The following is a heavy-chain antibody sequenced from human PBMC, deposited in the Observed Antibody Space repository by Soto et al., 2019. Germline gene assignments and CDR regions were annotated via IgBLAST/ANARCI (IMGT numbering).Heavy chain of an antibody. CDR2: IYYSGST. CDR1: GGSISSYY. D-gene: IGHD5-18*01. CDR3: ACVSGYSYTEIDY. V-gene: IGHV4-59*01. J-gene: IGHJ4*02. Sequence: QVQLQESGPGLVKPSETLSLTCTVSGGSISSYYWSWIRQPPGKGLEWIGYIYYSGSTNYNPSLKSRVTISVDTSKNQFSLKLSSVTAADTAVYYCACVSGYSYTEIDYWGQGTLVTVSS.